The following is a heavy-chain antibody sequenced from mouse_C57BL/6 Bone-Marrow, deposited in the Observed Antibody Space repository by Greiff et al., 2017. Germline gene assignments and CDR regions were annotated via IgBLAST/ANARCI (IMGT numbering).Heavy chain of an antibody. V-gene: IGHV1-4*01. CDR1: GYTFTSYT. CDR2: INPSRGYT. Sequence: VQLQQSGAELARPGASVKMSCKASGYTFTSYTMHWVKQRPGQGLEWIGYINPSRGYTTYNQKFKDKATLTADKSSSTAYMQLSSLTSEDSAVYYGARAANWERHWYFDVWGTGTTVTVSS. J-gene: IGHJ1*03. CDR3: ARAANWERHWYFDV. D-gene: IGHD4-1*01.